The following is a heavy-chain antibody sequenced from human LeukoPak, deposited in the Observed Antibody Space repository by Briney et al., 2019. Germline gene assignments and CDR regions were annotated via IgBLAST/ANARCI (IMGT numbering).Heavy chain of an antibody. CDR3: AKDNIRNCSSTSCYDHYYYGMDV. CDR1: GFTFDDYA. V-gene: IGHV3-9*01. D-gene: IGHD2-2*01. CDR2: IGWNSGSI. J-gene: IGHJ6*02. Sequence: PGRSLRLSCAASGFTFDDYAMHWVRQAPGKGLEWVSGIGWNSGSIGYADSVKGRFTISRDNAKNSLYLQMNSLRAEDTALYYCAKDNIRNCSSTSCYDHYYYGMDVWGQGTTVTVSS.